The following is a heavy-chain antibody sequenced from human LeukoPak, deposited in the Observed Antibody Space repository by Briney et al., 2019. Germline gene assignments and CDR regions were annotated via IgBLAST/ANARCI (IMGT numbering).Heavy chain of an antibody. D-gene: IGHD6-19*01. Sequence: PGGSLRLSCAASGFTFSSYGMHWVRQAPGKGLEWVAVIWYDGSNKYYADSVKGRFTISRDNSKNTLYLQMNSLRAEDTAVYYCAKEGWAVAGTGYFNYWGQGTLVTVSS. CDR1: GFTFSSYG. CDR3: AKEGWAVAGTGYFNY. J-gene: IGHJ4*02. CDR2: IWYDGSNK. V-gene: IGHV3-30*02.